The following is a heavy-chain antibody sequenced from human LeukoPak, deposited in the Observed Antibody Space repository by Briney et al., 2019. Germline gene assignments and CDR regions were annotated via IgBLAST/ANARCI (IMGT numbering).Heavy chain of an antibody. CDR2: IYTSGST. J-gene: IGHJ3*02. CDR1: GGSISSYY. Sequence: SETLSLTCTVSGGSISSYYWSWIRQPAGKGLEWIGRIYTSGSTNYNPSLKSRVTMSVDTSKNQFSLKLSSVTAADTAVYYCASARRSVVTGADAFDIWGQGTMVTVSS. V-gene: IGHV4-4*07. CDR3: ASARRSVVTGADAFDI. D-gene: IGHD2-21*02.